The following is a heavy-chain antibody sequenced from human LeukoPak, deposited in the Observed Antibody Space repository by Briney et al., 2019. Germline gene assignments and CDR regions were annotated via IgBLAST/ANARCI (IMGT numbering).Heavy chain of an antibody. CDR3: AREVRGYDFWSGIYYYYYYMDV. CDR1: GYTFTGYY. V-gene: IGHV1-2*02. J-gene: IGHJ6*03. Sequence: ASVKVSCKASGYTFTGYYMHWVRQAPGQGLEWMGWINPNSGGTNYAQKFQGRVTMTRDTSTSTAYMELRSLRSDDTAVYYCAREVRGYDFWSGIYYYYYYMDVWGKGTTVTVSS. CDR2: INPNSGGT. D-gene: IGHD3-3*01.